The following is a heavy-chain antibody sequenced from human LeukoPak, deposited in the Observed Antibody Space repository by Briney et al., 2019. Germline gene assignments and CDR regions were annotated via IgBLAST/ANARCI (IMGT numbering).Heavy chain of an antibody. CDR3: ARESGDSPGGLGY. CDR1: GGSISSGGYY. J-gene: IGHJ4*02. CDR2: IYHSGST. D-gene: IGHD4-17*01. V-gene: IGHV4-30-2*01. Sequence: SETLSLTCTVSGGSISSGGYYWSWIRQPPGKGLEWIGYIYHSGSTYYNPSLKSRVTISVDRSKNQFSLKLSSVTAADTAVYYCARESGDSPGGLGYWGQGTLVTVSS.